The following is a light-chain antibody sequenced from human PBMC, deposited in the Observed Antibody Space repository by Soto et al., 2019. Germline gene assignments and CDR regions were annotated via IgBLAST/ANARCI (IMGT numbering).Light chain of an antibody. J-gene: IGKJ4*01. CDR3: QQRSNWPPLT. Sequence: EIVLTQSPATLSLSPGARVTLSCRASQSVSSYLAWYHQKPGQAPRLLIYDASNMATGIPARFSGSGSGTDFALSISSLPPEDFAVYYCQQRSNWPPLTFGGGTKVDIK. CDR2: DAS. CDR1: QSVSSY. V-gene: IGKV3-11*01.